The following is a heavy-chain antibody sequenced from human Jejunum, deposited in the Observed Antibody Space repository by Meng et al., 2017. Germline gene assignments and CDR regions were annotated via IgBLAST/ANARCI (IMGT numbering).Heavy chain of an antibody. CDR3: GRGGPGDSSEDPPPFSL. Sequence: ASVKLSCQASGYTFTGYYMHWVRKAPGQGLEWMGSIIPNSGVTNSPQKFQGRVTITTDLSISTAYMELTSLRSDDTAVYYCGRGGPGDSSEDPPPFSLWGHGTLVTVSS. J-gene: IGHJ4*01. V-gene: IGHV1-2*02. CDR2: IIPNSGVT. D-gene: IGHD3-22*01. CDR1: GYTFTGYY.